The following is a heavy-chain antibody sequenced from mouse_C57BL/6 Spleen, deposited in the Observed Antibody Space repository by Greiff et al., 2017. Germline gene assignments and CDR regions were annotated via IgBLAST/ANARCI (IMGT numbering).Heavy chain of an antibody. CDR2: SDPEDGET. CDR3: ARGTGTEDYAMDY. CDR1: GFNIKDYY. Sequence: VQLQQSGAELVKPGASVKLSCTASGFNIKDYYMHWVKQRTEQGLEWIGRSDPEDGETKYAPKFQGTATITADTSSNTAYLQLSSLTSEDTAVYYCARGTGTEDYAMDYWGQGTSVTVSS. V-gene: IGHV14-2*01. D-gene: IGHD4-1*01. J-gene: IGHJ4*01.